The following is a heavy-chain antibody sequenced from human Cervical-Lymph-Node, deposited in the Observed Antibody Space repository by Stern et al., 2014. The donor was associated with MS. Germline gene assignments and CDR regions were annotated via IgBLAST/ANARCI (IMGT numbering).Heavy chain of an antibody. D-gene: IGHD1-7*01. V-gene: IGHV3-7*01. J-gene: IGHJ5*02. CDR1: GFTFSNYW. Sequence: VQLVQSGGGLVQPGESLRLSCAVSGFTFSNYWMTWVRQAPGKGLEWVASIKTDGSEKSYEASVKGRFIISRDNAKNSLYLQMNSLRAEDTAVYYCARAVRELGTWGQGTLVTVSS. CDR3: ARAVRELGT. CDR2: IKTDGSEK.